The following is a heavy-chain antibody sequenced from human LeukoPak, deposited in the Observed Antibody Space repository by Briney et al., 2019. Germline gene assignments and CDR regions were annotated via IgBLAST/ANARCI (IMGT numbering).Heavy chain of an antibody. Sequence: GGSLRLSCAAPGFTFSFYAMSWVRQAPGKGLEWVAGITSSGNTTYYADPVKGRFTISRDNSRNILYLQMNSLRAEDTAIYFCAKSLNWNFESWGRGTLVTVSS. V-gene: IGHV3-23*01. CDR1: GFTFSFYA. D-gene: IGHD1-1*01. CDR3: AKSLNWNFES. CDR2: ITSSGNTT. J-gene: IGHJ4*02.